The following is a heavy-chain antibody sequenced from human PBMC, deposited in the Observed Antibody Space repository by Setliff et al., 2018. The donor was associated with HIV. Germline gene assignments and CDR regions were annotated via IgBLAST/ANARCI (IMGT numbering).Heavy chain of an antibody. V-gene: IGHV4-39*07. CDR3: ARARSLITVRRSFDY. Sequence: SETLSLTCSVSGGSVSSTSNYWGWIRQPPGKGLEWIGSIYYSGSTYYNSSLKSRVTISVDTSKNQFSLKLNSVTAADTAVYYCARARSLITVRRSFDYWGQGTLVTVSS. J-gene: IGHJ4*02. D-gene: IGHD6-6*01. CDR1: GGSVSSTSNY. CDR2: IYYSGST.